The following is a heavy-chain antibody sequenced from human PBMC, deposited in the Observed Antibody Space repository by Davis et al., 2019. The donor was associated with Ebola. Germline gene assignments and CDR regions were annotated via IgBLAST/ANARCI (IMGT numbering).Heavy chain of an antibody. D-gene: IGHD5-24*01. Sequence: MPSETLSLTCTVSGGSISSGGYYWSWIRQLPGKGLEWIGYIYYSGIPYSNPSLGSRFTISVDTSKNQFSLNLSSVTAADTAVYYCARLRTEMASFYFEYWGQGTLVTVSS. V-gene: IGHV4-31*03. CDR3: ARLRTEMASFYFEY. CDR2: IYYSGIP. J-gene: IGHJ4*02. CDR1: GGSISSGGYY.